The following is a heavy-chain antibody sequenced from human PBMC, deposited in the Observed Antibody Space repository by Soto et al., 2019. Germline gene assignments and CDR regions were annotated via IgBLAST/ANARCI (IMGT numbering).Heavy chain of an antibody. Sequence: LRLSCAASGFSFGSYALSWVRQAPGKGLEWVSTISGSDGKTFYADSVKGRFSISRDTSQNTLYLQMNSLRADDTDIYYCARWNYLDYWGQGTQLTVSS. CDR3: ARWNYLDY. V-gene: IGHV3-23*01. J-gene: IGHJ4*02. CDR1: GFSFGSYA. D-gene: IGHD1-1*01. CDR2: ISGSDGKT.